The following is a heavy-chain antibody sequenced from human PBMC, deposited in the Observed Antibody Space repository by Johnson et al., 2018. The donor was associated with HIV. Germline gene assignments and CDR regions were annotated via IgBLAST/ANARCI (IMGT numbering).Heavy chain of an antibody. CDR1: GFTFSSYA. V-gene: IGHV3-30-3*01. Sequence: VQLVESGGGVVQPGRSLRLSCAASGFTFSSYAMHWVRQAPGKGLEWVAVISYDGSNKYYADSVKGRFTISRDNSKNTLYLQMNSLRVEDTALYYCARGRPWGWELRRDAFDIWGQGTMVTVSS. CDR2: ISYDGSNK. CDR3: ARGRPWGWELRRDAFDI. D-gene: IGHD1-7*01. J-gene: IGHJ3*02.